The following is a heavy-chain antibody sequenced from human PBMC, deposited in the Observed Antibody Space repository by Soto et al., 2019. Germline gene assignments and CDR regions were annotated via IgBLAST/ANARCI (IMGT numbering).Heavy chain of an antibody. V-gene: IGHV3-30-3*01. Sequence: VQLVESGGGLVQPGGSLRLSCAASGFTFSSYAMHWVRQAPGKGLEWVAVISYDGSNKYYADSVKGRFTISRDNSKNTLYLQMNSLRAEDTAVYYCARGTAAAYWGQGTLVTVSS. J-gene: IGHJ4*02. CDR2: ISYDGSNK. CDR3: ARGTAAAY. CDR1: GFTFSSYA. D-gene: IGHD6-13*01.